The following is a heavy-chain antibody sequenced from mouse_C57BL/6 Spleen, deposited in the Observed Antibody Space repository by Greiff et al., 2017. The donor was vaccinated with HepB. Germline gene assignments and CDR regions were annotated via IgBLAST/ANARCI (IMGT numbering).Heavy chain of an antibody. V-gene: IGHV2-5*01. CDR2: IWRGGST. D-gene: IGHD1-1*01. J-gene: IGHJ4*01. CDR3: AKKGYGSSYVGMDY. Sequence: LMESGPGLVQPSQSLSITCTVSGFSLTSYGVHWVRQSPGKGLEWLGVIWRGGSTDYNAAFMSSMSITKDNSKSQVFFKMNSLQADDTAIYYCAKKGYGSSYVGMDYWGQGTSVTVSS. CDR1: GFSLTSYG.